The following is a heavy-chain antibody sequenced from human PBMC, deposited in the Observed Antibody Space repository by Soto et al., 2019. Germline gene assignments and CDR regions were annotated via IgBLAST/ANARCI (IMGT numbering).Heavy chain of an antibody. D-gene: IGHD2-2*01. CDR3: ASNYAYAEGYYWYGIDV. CDR1: GFTFSRYW. J-gene: IGHJ6*02. Sequence: EVQLVESGGGLVLPGGSLRLSCAASGFTFSRYWMHWVRQAPGKGLVWVSRISSYGSDTHYADPVKGRFTISRDNAKNTLYLPMNSLRADDTAVYYCASNYAYAEGYYWYGIDVWGQGTTVTVSS. CDR2: ISSYGSDT. V-gene: IGHV3-74*01.